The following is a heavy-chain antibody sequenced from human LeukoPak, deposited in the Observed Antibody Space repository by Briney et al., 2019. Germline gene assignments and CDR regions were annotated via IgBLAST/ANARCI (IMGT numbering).Heavy chain of an antibody. J-gene: IGHJ3*02. CDR1: GGTFSSYA. V-gene: IGHV1-69*13. D-gene: IGHD2-2*01. Sequence: VASVKVSCKASGGTFSSYAISWVRQAPGQGLEWMGGIIPIFGTANYAQKFQGRVTITADESTSTAYMELSSLRSEDTAVYYRARDEYCSSTSCYDDAFDIWGQGTMVTVSS. CDR2: IIPIFGTA. CDR3: ARDEYCSSTSCYDDAFDI.